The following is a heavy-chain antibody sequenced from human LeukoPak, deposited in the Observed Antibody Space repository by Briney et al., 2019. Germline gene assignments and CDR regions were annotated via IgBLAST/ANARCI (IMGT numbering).Heavy chain of an antibody. CDR3: AKGESHYYFWSALDY. CDR1: GFTFSTYG. V-gene: IGHV3-30*02. J-gene: IGHJ4*02. CDR2: IRYDGSNK. D-gene: IGHD3-3*01. Sequence: GGSLRLSCAASGFTFSTYGMRWVRQAPGKGLEWVAFIRYDGSNKYYAESVKGRFTISRDNSKNTLYLQMNSLRAEDTAVYYCAKGESHYYFWSALDYWGQGTLVTVSS.